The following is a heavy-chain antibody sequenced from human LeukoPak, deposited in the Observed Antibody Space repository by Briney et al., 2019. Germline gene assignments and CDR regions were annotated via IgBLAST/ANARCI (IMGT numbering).Heavy chain of an antibody. D-gene: IGHD3-10*01. V-gene: IGHV3-23*01. J-gene: IGHJ4*02. CDR2: ISGTGSST. Sequence: GGSLRLSCTASEFTFSNYAMSWVRQAPGKGLEWVSAISGTGSSTFHADSVKGRFTISRDNSKNTLYLQMNSLRAEDTAIYYRAIRGVGTGYYWGQGTLVTVSS. CDR1: EFTFSNYA. CDR3: AIRGVGTGYY.